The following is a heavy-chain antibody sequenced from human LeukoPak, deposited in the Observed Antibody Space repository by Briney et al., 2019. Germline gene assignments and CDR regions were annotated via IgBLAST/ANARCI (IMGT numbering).Heavy chain of an antibody. D-gene: IGHD5-24*01. Sequence: ASVKVSCKAPGYTFTSYDINWVRQATGQGLEWMRWMNPNSGNTGYAQKFQGRVTMTRNTSISTAYMELSSLRSEDTAVYYCARGGFGYNPLDYWGQGTLVTVSS. CDR3: ARGGFGYNPLDY. V-gene: IGHV1-8*01. J-gene: IGHJ4*02. CDR1: GYTFTSYD. CDR2: MNPNSGNT.